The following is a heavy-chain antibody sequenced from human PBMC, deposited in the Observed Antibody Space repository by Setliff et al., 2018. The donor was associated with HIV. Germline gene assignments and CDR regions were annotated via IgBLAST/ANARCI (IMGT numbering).Heavy chain of an antibody. J-gene: IGHJ6*02. CDR1: GYSFSSYE. D-gene: IGHD6-6*01. Sequence: PGGSLRLSCAGSGYSFSSYEMNWVRQGPGKGLEWVSYISSSGSSIYYADSVKGRFAISRDNAKNSLYLQMNRLRVDDTAVYYCARSPSGRLVLYSGMDAWGQGTMVTVSS. CDR2: ISSSGSSI. V-gene: IGHV3-48*03. CDR3: ARSPSGRLVLYSGMDA.